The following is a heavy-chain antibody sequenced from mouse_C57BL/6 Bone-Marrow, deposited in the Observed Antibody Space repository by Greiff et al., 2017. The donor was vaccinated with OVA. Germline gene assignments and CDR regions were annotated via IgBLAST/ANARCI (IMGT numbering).Heavy chain of an antibody. CDR3: ARSGPPTIAMDY. J-gene: IGHJ4*01. CDR1: GYTFTSYW. Sequence: QVQLKQPGAELVKPGASVKMSCKASGYTFTSYWITWVKQRPGQGLEWIGDIYPGSGSTNYNEKFKSKATLTVDASSSTAYMQLSSLTSEDSAVYYCARSGPPTIAMDYWGQGTSVTVSS. V-gene: IGHV1-55*01. D-gene: IGHD1-1*02. CDR2: IYPGSGST.